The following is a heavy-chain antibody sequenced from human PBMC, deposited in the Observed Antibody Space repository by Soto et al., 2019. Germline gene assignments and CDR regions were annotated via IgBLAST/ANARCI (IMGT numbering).Heavy chain of an antibody. CDR3: ARDDYYDSSGYPH. V-gene: IGHV4-4*07. Sequence: SETLSLTCTVSGGSISSYYWSWIQQPAGKGLEWIGRIYTSGSTNYNPSLKSRVTMSVDTSKNQFSLKLSSVTAADTAAYYCARDDYYDSSGYPHWGQGTLVTVSS. D-gene: IGHD3-22*01. CDR2: IYTSGST. CDR1: GGSISSYY. J-gene: IGHJ4*02.